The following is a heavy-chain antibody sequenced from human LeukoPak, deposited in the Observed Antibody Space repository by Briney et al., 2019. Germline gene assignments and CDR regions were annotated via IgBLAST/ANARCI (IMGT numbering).Heavy chain of an antibody. CDR2: IYYSGST. CDR1: GASISNYY. D-gene: IGHD6-6*01. J-gene: IGHJ3*02. V-gene: IGHV4-59*01. CDR3: ARGLRNRSSGTQFDVFDI. Sequence: PSETLSLTCTVSGASISNYYWTWIRQPPGKGLEWIGYIYYSGSTNYRPSLKSRVTISVDTSKNQVSLRLRSVTAADTAVYYCARGLRNRSSGTQFDVFDIWGQGTMVTVSS.